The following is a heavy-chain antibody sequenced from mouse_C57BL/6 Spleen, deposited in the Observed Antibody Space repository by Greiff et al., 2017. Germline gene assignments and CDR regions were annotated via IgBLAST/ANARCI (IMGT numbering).Heavy chain of an antibody. Sequence: QVQLQQSGAELAKPGASVTLSCKASGYTFTSYWMHWVKQRPGQGLEWIGYINPSSGYTKYNQKFKDKATLTADKSSSTTYMQLSSLTYEDSAVYYCARRNWDWYFDVWGTGTTVTVSS. CDR1: GYTFTSYW. J-gene: IGHJ1*03. CDR3: ARRNWDWYFDV. CDR2: INPSSGYT. D-gene: IGHD4-1*01. V-gene: IGHV1-7*01.